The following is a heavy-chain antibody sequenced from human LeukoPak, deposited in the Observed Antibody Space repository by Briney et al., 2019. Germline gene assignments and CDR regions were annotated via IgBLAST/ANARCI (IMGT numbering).Heavy chain of an antibody. Sequence: ASVKVSCKASGGTFSSYAINWVRQATGQGLEWMGWMNPNSGNTGYAQKFQGRVTMTRNTSISTAYMELSSLRSEDTAVYYCARTLVGATGDWFDPWGRGTTVTVSS. V-gene: IGHV1-8*02. CDR1: GGTFSSYA. D-gene: IGHD1-26*01. J-gene: IGHJ6*04. CDR3: ARTLVGATGDWFDP. CDR2: MNPNSGNT.